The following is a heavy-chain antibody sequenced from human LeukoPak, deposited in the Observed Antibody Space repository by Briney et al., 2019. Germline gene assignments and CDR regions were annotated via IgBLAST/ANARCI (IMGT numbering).Heavy chain of an antibody. CDR3: ARGPRVGRYMVRGVDFDY. CDR1: GGSISSYY. J-gene: IGHJ4*02. CDR2: IYYSGST. Sequence: PSETLSLTCTVSGGSISSYYWSWIRQPPGKGLEWLGYIYYSGSTNYNPSLKSRVTISVDTSKNQFSLKLSSVTATDTAVYYCARGPRVGRYMVRGVDFDYWGQGTLVTVSS. D-gene: IGHD3-10*01. V-gene: IGHV4-59*01.